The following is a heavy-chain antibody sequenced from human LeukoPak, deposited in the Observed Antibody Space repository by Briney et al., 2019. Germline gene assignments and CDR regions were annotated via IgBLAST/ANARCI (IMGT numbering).Heavy chain of an antibody. CDR2: IKQDGSEK. Sequence: GGSLRLSCAASGFTFSTYWMSWVRQAPGKGLEWVANIKQDGSEKHYVDSVKGRFTISRDNAKKLLYMQMNSLRAEDTAVYYCAREDDYDSSAAIDYWGQGTLVTVSS. D-gene: IGHD3-22*01. CDR1: GFTFSTYW. V-gene: IGHV3-7*01. CDR3: AREDDYDSSAAIDY. J-gene: IGHJ4*02.